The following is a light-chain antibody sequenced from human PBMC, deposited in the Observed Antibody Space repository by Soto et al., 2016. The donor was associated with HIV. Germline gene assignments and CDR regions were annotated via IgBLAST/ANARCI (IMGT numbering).Light chain of an antibody. CDR1: ALPKQY. CDR3: QVWDSSSNYHV. Sequence: SYELTQPPSVSVSPGQTARITCSGDALPKQYAYWYQQKPGQAPVLVVFSDSARPLGIPERFSGSNSGNTATLTISRVEAGDEADYYCQVWDSSSNYHVFGGGTKLTVL. J-gene: IGLJ3*02. V-gene: IGLV3-21*02. CDR2: SDS.